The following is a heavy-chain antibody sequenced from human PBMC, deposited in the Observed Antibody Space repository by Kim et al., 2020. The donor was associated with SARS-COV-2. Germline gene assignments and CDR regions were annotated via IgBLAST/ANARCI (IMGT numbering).Heavy chain of an antibody. J-gene: IGHJ4*02. Sequence: GGSLRLSCAASGFTFSPYSMNWVRQAPGGGLEWVSYITSTASNIKYSDSVKGSVTFSSANANNSVYLQMNSMRAEATALYVFSRSGEGHFVVCAQGT. CDR3: SRSGEGHFVV. CDR1: GFTFSPYS. V-gene: IGHV3-48*01. CDR2: ITSTASNI.